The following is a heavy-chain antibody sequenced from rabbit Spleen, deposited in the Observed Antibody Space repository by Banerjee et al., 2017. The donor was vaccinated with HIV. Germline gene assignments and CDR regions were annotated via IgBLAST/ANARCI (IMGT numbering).Heavy chain of an antibody. CDR2: IDVGGSGTT. V-gene: IGHV1S40*01. D-gene: IGHD4-1*01. Sequence: QSLEESGGDLVKPGASLTLTCTASGFSFSSSDYMCWVRQAPGKGLEWIACIDVGGSGTTYYASWAKGRFTISKTSSTTVTLQMTSLTAADTATYFCVKDGRSLSSGWGGDLWGPGTLVTVS. J-gene: IGHJ4*01. CDR1: GFSFSSSDY. CDR3: VKDGRSLSSGWGGDL.